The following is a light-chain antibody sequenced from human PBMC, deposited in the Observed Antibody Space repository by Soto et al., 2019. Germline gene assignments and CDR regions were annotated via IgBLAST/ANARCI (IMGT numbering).Light chain of an antibody. CDR2: EVS. V-gene: IGLV2-14*01. CDR1: NSDVGGYDY. J-gene: IGLJ3*02. CDR3: SSYTSSTTLGV. Sequence: QSALTQPASVSGSPGQSITISCTGTNSDVGGYDYVSWYQQHPGKAPKLMIYEVSHWPSGVSNRFSGSRSGNTASLTISGLQAEDEADYYCSSYTSSTTLGVFGGGTKLTVL.